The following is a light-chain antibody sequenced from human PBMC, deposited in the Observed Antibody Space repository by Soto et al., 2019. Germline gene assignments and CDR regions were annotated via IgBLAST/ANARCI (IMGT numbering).Light chain of an antibody. CDR3: LQDFAYPLT. Sequence: AIQMTQSPSSLSASVGDRVTITCRASQGVSNDVGWYQQKPGKAPRLLIYAAPTLQSGVPSRFSGSLSATDFTLTISSLQPEDFATYYCLQDFAYPLTFGGGTKVEIK. CDR2: AAP. V-gene: IGKV1-6*01. J-gene: IGKJ4*01. CDR1: QGVSND.